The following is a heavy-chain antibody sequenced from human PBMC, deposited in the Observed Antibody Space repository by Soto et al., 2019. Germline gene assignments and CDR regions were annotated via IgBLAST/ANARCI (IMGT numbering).Heavy chain of an antibody. CDR1: GGSISSGGYS. CDR2: IYHSGST. Sequence: SEPLSLTCAVSGGSISSGGYSWSWIRQPPGKGLEWIGYIYHSGSTYYNPSLKSRVTISVDRSKNQFSLKLSSVTAADTAVYYCARDRYGDYEYYYGMDVWGQGTTVTISS. J-gene: IGHJ6*02. CDR3: ARDRYGDYEYYYGMDV. V-gene: IGHV4-30-2*01. D-gene: IGHD4-17*01.